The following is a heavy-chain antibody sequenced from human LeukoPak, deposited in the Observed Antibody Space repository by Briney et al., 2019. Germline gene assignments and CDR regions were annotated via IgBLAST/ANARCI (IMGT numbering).Heavy chain of an antibody. Sequence: GGSLRLSCAASGFTFSSYWMSWVRQAPGKGLEWVANIKQDGSEKYYVDSVKGRFTISRDNAKNSLYLQMNSLRAEDTAVYYCVPAFKREAPPPGFDFWGQGTLVTVSS. CDR2: IKQDGSEK. V-gene: IGHV3-7*01. CDR1: GFTFSSYW. D-gene: IGHD1-14*01. CDR3: VPAFKREAPPPGFDF. J-gene: IGHJ4*02.